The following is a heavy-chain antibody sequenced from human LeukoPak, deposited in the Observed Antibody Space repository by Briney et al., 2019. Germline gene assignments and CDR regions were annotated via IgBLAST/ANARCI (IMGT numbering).Heavy chain of an antibody. CDR1: GDTFTDHF. CDR2: INPYNGYT. CDR3: ARDYSLNDFDY. Sequence: ASVKVSCKASGDTFTDHFIHWVRQAPGQGLVLVGEINPYNGYTKYAWRLQGRVTMTRDTSISTAFMEVSRLTSDDTAVYYCARDYSLNDFDYWGQGTLVTVAS. V-gene: IGHV1-2*02. J-gene: IGHJ4*02. D-gene: IGHD1-1*01.